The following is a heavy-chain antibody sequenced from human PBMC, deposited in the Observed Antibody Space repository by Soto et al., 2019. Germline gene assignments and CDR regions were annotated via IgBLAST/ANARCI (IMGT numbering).Heavy chain of an antibody. J-gene: IGHJ4*02. CDR3: ARGLVGASDY. CDR2: IYYSGST. Sequence: SETLSLTCTVSGGSISSGGYYWSWIRQHPGKGLEWIGYIYYSGSTYYNPSLKSRVTISVDTSKNQFSLKLSSVTAADTAVYYCARGLVGASDYWGQGTLVTVSS. V-gene: IGHV4-31*03. D-gene: IGHD1-26*01. CDR1: GGSISSGGYY.